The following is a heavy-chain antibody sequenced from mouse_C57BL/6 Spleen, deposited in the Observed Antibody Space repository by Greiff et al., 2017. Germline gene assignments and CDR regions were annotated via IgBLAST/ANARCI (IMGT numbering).Heavy chain of an antibody. CDR2: IWTGGGT. D-gene: IGHD1-1*02. J-gene: IGHJ4*01. V-gene: IGHV2-9-1*01. CDR1: GFSLTSYA. CDR3: ARREVYGYYAMDY. Sequence: VKLVESGPGLVAPSQSLSITCTVSGFSLTSYAISWVRQPPGKGLEWLGVIWTGGGTNYNSALKSRLSISKDNSKSQVFLKMNSLQTDDTARYYCARREVYGYYAMDYWGQGTSVTVSS.